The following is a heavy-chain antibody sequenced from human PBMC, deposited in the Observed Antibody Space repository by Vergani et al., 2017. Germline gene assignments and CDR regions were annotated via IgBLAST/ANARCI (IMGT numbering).Heavy chain of an antibody. J-gene: IGHJ4*02. CDR2: INHSGST. V-gene: IGHV4-34*01. D-gene: IGHD3-16*01. CDR1: GGSFSGYY. CDR3: ARGRRGGIHWPFDY. Sequence: QVQLQQWGAGLLKPSETLSLTCAVYGGSFSGYYWSWIRQPPGKGLEWIGDINHSGSTNYNPSLKRRVTISVDAYKNQFSLKLRYVTAADTAVYYCARGRRGGIHWPFDYWGQGTLVTVSS.